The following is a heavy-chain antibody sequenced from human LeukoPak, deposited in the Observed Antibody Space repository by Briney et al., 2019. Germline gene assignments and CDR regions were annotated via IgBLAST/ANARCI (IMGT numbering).Heavy chain of an antibody. CDR1: GYTFTSYA. V-gene: IGHV1-18*01. Sequence: ASVKVSCKASGYTFTSYAMHWVRQAPGQRLEWMGWISSYNGNTNYAQKLQGRVTMTTDTSTSSAYMELKSLRSDDTAVYYCARGDYGDYWGQGTLVTVSS. J-gene: IGHJ4*02. CDR2: ISSYNGNT. CDR3: ARGDYGDY.